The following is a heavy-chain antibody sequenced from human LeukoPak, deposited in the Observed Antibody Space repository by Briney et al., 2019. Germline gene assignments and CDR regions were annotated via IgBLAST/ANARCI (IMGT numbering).Heavy chain of an antibody. Sequence: PGGSLRLSCAASGFTFSDYYMSWIRQAPGKGLEWVSYISSSGSTIYYADSVKGRFTISRDNAKNSLYLQMNSLRAEDTAVYYCAAAVDYVEGYYYGMDVWGQGTTVTVSS. CDR3: AAAVDYVEGYYYGMDV. CDR1: GFTFSDYY. CDR2: ISSSGSTI. D-gene: IGHD4-17*01. J-gene: IGHJ6*02. V-gene: IGHV3-11*01.